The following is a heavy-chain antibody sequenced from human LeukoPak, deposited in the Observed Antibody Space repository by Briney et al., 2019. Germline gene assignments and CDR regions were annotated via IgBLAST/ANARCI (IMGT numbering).Heavy chain of an antibody. CDR1: AGSVSSYY. Sequence: PSETLSPTCSVSAGSVSSYYCGWIRQSPGKGLEWIGYIHNSVRTNYNTSLKSRVTGFVDTSKSQVSLRLSSVTAADTPMYYCARHGTISSESYFDYWGQGALVTVSS. CDR3: ARHGTISSESYFDY. CDR2: IHNSVRT. D-gene: IGHD1-14*01. J-gene: IGHJ4*02. V-gene: IGHV4-59*08.